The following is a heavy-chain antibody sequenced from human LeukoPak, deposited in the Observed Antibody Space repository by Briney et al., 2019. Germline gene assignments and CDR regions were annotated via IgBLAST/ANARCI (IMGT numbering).Heavy chain of an antibody. J-gene: IGHJ4*02. CDR3: ARLLGYCSSTSCSDY. CDR2: IYSGGST. V-gene: IGHV3-53*04. Sequence: GGSLRLSCAASGFTVSSNYMSWVRQAPGKGLEWVSVIYSGGSTYYADSVKGRFTISRHNSKNTLYLQMNSLRAEDTAVYYCARLLGYCSSTSCSDYWGQGTLVTVSS. D-gene: IGHD2-2*01. CDR1: GFTVSSNY.